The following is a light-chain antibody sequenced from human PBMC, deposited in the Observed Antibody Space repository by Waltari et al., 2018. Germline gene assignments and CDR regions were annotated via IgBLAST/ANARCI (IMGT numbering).Light chain of an antibody. V-gene: IGLV8-61*01. CDR2: STN. Sequence: QTVVTQETSFSVSPGGTVTITCGLSTGSVSTSYYHSWYHQTPGQAPRTLIYSTNTGASGVPARFAGSMSGNKAARASTGAQADDGAYYYCVLYIVSCIVLVGGVTKLTVL. CDR3: VLYIVSCIVL. CDR1: TGSVSTSYY. J-gene: IGLJ2*01.